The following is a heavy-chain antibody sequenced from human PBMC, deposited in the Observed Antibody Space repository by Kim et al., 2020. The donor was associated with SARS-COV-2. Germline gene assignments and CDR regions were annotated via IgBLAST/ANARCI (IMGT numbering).Heavy chain of an antibody. CDR2: IGTAGDT. CDR3: ARAIPGRGYDSSGYYDWYFDL. Sequence: GGSLRLSCAASGFTFSSYDMHWVRQATGKGLEWVSAIGTAGDTYYPGSVKGRFTISRENAKNSLYLQMNSLRAGDTAVYYCARAIPGRGYDSSGYYDWYFDLWGRGTLVTVSS. V-gene: IGHV3-13*01. D-gene: IGHD3-22*01. J-gene: IGHJ2*01. CDR1: GFTFSSYD.